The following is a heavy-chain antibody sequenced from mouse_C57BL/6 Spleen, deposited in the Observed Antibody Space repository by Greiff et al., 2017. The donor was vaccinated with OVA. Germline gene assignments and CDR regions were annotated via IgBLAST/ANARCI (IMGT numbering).Heavy chain of an antibody. CDR1: GFSFNTYA. V-gene: IGHV10-1*01. CDR2: IRSKSNNYAT. D-gene: IGHD3-2*02. Sequence: EVMLVESGGGLVQPKGSLKLSCAASGFSFNTYAMNWVRQAPGKGLEWVARIRSKSNNYATYYADSVKDRFTISRDDSESMLYLQMNNLKTEDTAMYYCVRPQTAQAWFAYWGQGTLVTVSA. CDR3: VRPQTAQAWFAY. J-gene: IGHJ3*01.